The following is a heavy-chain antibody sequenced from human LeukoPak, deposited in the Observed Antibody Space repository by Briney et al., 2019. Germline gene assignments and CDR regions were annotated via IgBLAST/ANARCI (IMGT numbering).Heavy chain of an antibody. J-gene: IGHJ4*02. CDR2: INHSGST. V-gene: IGHV4-34*01. CDR1: GGSFSGYY. CDR3: ARSPPGWYYDNSGQYYFDT. Sequence: SETLSLTCAVYGGSFSGYYWSWIRQPPGKGLEWIGEINHSGSTNYNPSLKSRVTISLDTSKTHFSLTLSSLTAADTAVYYCARSPPGWYYDNSGQYYFDTWGQGALVTVSS. D-gene: IGHD3-22*01.